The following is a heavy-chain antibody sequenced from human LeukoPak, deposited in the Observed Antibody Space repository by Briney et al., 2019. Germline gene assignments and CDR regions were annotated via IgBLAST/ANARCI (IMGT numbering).Heavy chain of an antibody. Sequence: PSETLSLTCAVYGGSFSGYYWSWIRQPPGKGLGWIGEINHSGSTNYNPSLKSRVTISVDTSKNQFSLKLSSVTAADTAVYYCARGLAGGRITIFGVVIREVGFDYWGQGTLVTVSS. CDR1: GGSFSGYY. D-gene: IGHD3-3*01. CDR3: ARGLAGGRITIFGVVIREVGFDY. J-gene: IGHJ4*02. CDR2: INHSGST. V-gene: IGHV4-34*01.